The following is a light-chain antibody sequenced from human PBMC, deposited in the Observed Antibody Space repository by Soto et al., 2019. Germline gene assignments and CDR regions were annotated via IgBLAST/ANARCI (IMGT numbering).Light chain of an antibody. CDR3: QQYGIQSWT. CDR2: GAS. CDR1: QSVSTNF. Sequence: EIVWTQAPGTLSLAPGEGATLSCRASQSVSTNFFAWYQQQPGQAPRLLIYGASTRATGIPDRFSGSGSGTDFTLTISRLAPEDFAVYYCQQYGIQSWTFGQGTNVDIK. J-gene: IGKJ1*01. V-gene: IGKV3-20*01.